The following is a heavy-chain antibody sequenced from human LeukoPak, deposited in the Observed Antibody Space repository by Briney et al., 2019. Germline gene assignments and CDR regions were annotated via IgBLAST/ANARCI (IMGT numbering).Heavy chain of an antibody. CDR1: GYTFTSYD. V-gene: IGHV1-8*01. D-gene: IGHD5-12*01. CDR2: MNPNSGNT. J-gene: IGHJ5*02. Sequence: GASVKVSCKASGYTFTSYDINWVRQATGQGLEWMGWMNPNSGNTGYAQKFQGRVTMTRNTSISTAYMELSSLRSEDTAVYYCVREVPYSGYEGWFDPWGQGTLVTVSS. CDR3: VREVPYSGYEGWFDP.